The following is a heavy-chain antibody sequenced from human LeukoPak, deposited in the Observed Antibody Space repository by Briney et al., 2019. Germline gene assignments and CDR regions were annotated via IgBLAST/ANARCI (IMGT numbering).Heavy chain of an antibody. CDR1: GFTVSTNY. V-gene: IGHV3-53*01. D-gene: IGHD3-22*01. CDR2: IYRDDTT. Sequence: GGSLRLSCAASGFTVSTNYMSWVRQAPGKGLEWVSVIYRDDTTYYADSVKGRFTISRDNSKNTLNLQMSSLRAEDTAVYYCARAAYDSGSYIVNHDYWGQGTLVTVSS. CDR3: ARAAYDSGSYIVNHDY. J-gene: IGHJ4*02.